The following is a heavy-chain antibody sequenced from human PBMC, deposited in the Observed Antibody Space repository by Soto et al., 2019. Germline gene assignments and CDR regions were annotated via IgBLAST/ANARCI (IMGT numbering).Heavy chain of an antibody. Sequence: XGSLRLSCAASGFTFSSYALSWVRQAPGRGLDWVSAISGSGGSTYYADSVKGRFTISRDNSKNTLYLQMNSLRAEDTAVYYCAGVVPAAISGEPSYYYYYGMDVWGQGTTVTVSS. V-gene: IGHV3-23*01. D-gene: IGHD2-2*02. CDR3: AGVVPAAISGEPSYYYYYGMDV. CDR1: GFTFSSYA. CDR2: ISGSGGST. J-gene: IGHJ6*02.